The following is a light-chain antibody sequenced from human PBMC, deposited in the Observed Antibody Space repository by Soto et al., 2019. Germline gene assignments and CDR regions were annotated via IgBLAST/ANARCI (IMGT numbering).Light chain of an antibody. CDR2: GAS. CDR1: QGIRNN. Sequence: DIQMTQSPSSLFASVGDRVSITCRASQGIRNNLGWYQQKPGEAPKRLIYGASSLQSGVPSRFGGSGSGTEFTLTISSLRPEDFATYYCLQHDSYPRTFGQGTKLEIK. V-gene: IGKV1-17*01. J-gene: IGKJ1*01. CDR3: LQHDSYPRT.